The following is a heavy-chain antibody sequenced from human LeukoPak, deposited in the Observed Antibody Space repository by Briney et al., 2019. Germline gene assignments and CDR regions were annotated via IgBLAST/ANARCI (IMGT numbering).Heavy chain of an antibody. Sequence: SETLSLTCTVSGGSISSSSYYWGWSRQPPGKGLEWVGSIYYSGSTYYNPSLTSRVTLSVDTCKNQFPPKLSSVSAADTAACDCVRQKRGGGSYYDAFDIWGQGTMVTVSS. CDR1: GGSISSSSYY. D-gene: IGHD1-26*01. CDR3: VRQKRGGGSYYDAFDI. V-gene: IGHV4-39*06. J-gene: IGHJ3*02. CDR2: IYYSGST.